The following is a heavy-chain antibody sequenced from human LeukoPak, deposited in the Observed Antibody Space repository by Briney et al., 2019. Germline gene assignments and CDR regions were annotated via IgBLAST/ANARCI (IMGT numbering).Heavy chain of an antibody. CDR3: ATGGTYSSFDH. Sequence: ASVKVSCKVSGYTLTELSMHWVRQAPGKGLEWMGGFDPEDGETIYAQKFQGRVTMTEDTSTDTAYMELRNLRSSDTAVYYCATGGTYSSFDHWGQGTLVTVSS. CDR2: FDPEDGET. J-gene: IGHJ4*02. D-gene: IGHD4-11*01. CDR1: GYTLTELS. V-gene: IGHV1-24*01.